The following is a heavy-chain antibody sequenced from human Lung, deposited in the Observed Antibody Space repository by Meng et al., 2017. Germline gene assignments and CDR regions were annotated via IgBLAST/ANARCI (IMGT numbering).Heavy chain of an antibody. CDR1: GFTFSSYG. V-gene: IGHV3-33*01. J-gene: IGHJ5*02. CDR3: ARVYYGGNANWFDP. D-gene: IGHD4-23*01. CDR2: IWYDGSNK. Sequence: QVQVVEAGGGVVQPGRSLRLSCAASGFTFSSYGMHWVRQAPGKGLEWVAVIWYDGSNKYYADSVKGRFTISRDNSKNTLYLQMNSLRAEDTAVYYCARVYYGGNANWFDPWGQGTLVTVSS.